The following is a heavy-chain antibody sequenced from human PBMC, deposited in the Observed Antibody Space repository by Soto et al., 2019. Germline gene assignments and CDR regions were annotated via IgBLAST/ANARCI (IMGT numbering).Heavy chain of an antibody. CDR2: ISTDNTHR. J-gene: IGHJ4*02. Sequence: ASVKVSCKASGYNFLTYGISWLRQAPGRGLEWMGWISTDNTHRNYAQNFQERVTMTTDTSTNTAYMELRSLRSDDTAVYYCARAPSGSYPEFDYWGQGTLVTVSS. V-gene: IGHV1-18*01. CDR3: ARAPSGSYPEFDY. D-gene: IGHD1-26*01. CDR1: GYNFLTYG.